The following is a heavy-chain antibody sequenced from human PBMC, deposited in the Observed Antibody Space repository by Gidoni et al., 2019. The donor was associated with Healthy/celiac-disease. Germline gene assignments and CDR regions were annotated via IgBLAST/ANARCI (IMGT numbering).Heavy chain of an antibody. V-gene: IGHV3-15*01. CDR2: IKSKTDGGTT. Sequence: EVQLVESGGGLVKPGGSLRLPCAASGFTFCNAGMSWVRQAPGKGLGWVGRIKSKTDGGTTDYAATVKGRFTMSRDDSKNTLYLQMNSLKTEDTAVYYCTTESLEIGYSGYWGQGTLVTVSS. J-gene: IGHJ4*02. CDR3: TTESLEIGYSGY. D-gene: IGHD6-13*01. CDR1: GFTFCNAG.